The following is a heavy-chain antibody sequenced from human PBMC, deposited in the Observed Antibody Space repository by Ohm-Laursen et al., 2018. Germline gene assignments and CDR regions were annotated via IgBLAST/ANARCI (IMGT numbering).Heavy chain of an antibody. V-gene: IGHV3-49*04. J-gene: IGHJ6*02. Sequence: RSLRLSCAASGFTFGEYAMSWVRQAPGKGLEWEGFIRSKAYGGTTEYAASVKGRFTISRDDSKSIAYLQMNSLKTEDTAVYYCTRASVATISHYYYGMDVWGQGTTVTVSS. CDR2: IRSKAYGGTT. CDR1: GFTFGEYA. D-gene: IGHD5-12*01. CDR3: TRASVATISHYYYGMDV.